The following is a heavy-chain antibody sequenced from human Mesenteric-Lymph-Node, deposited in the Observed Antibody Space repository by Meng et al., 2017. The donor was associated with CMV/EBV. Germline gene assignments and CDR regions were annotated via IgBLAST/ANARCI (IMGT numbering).Heavy chain of an antibody. J-gene: IGHJ6*02. V-gene: IGHV4-59*01. CDR2: IYHSGNT. D-gene: IGHD2-2*01. CDR3: AGYCSSTSSPFGMDV. CDR1: TGSISNYY. Sequence: SETLSLTCSVSTGSISNYYWSWIRQPPGKGLEWIGYIYHSGNTNYNPSLKSRVTISVDTSNNYFSLKLSSVTAADTAVYYCAGYCSSTSSPFGMDVWGQGTTVTVSS.